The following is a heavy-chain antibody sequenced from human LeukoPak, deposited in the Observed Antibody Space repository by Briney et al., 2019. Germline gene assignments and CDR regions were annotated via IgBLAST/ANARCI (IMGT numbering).Heavy chain of an antibody. CDR2: ISWNSGSI. CDR3: ARVVFDWLKTDFDAFDI. V-gene: IGHV3-9*01. J-gene: IGHJ3*02. D-gene: IGHD3-9*01. CDR1: GFTFDDYA. Sequence: GGSLRLSCAASGFTFDDYAMHWVRQAPGKGLEWVSGISWNSGSIGYADSVKGRFTISRDNAKNSLYLQMNSLRAEDTAVYYCARVVFDWLKTDFDAFDIWGQGTMVTVSS.